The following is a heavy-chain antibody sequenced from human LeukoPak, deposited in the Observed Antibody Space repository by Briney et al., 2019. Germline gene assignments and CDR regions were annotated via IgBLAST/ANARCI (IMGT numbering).Heavy chain of an antibody. CDR2: ISLYNGNT. V-gene: IGHV1-18*01. J-gene: IGHJ4*02. CDR1: DYTFSSYG. CDR3: ARDELGSFDY. D-gene: IGHD3-16*01. Sequence: GASVEVSCKASDYTFSSYGISWVRQAPGQGLEWMGWISLYNGNTKYAQKLQDRVTMTADTSTTTAYVEVRSLRSDDTAVYYCARDELGSFDYWGQGTLVTVSS.